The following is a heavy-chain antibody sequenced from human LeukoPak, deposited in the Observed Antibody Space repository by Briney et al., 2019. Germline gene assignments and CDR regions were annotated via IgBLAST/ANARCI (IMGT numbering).Heavy chain of an antibody. CDR2: IRYDGDIK. CDR1: GFTFSNYC. D-gene: IGHD6-19*01. V-gene: IGHV3-30*02. Sequence: PGGPLRLSCAASGFTFSNYCIHWVRQAPGKGLEWVAFIRYDGDIKYYADSVKGRFTISRDNSKNTLYLQVNSLGPDDTALYYCARERSGAVADAFDIWGQGTMVTVSS. J-gene: IGHJ3*02. CDR3: ARERSGAVADAFDI.